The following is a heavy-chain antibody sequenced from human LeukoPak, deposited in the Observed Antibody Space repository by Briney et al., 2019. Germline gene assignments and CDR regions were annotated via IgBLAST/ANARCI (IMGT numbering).Heavy chain of an antibody. CDR1: GYSFTSYD. CDR2: MNPNRGDT. CDR3: AKDRGITMVRGVTFYFDY. D-gene: IGHD3-10*01. Sequence: ASVKVSCKASGYSFTSYDINWVRQATGQGLEWMGWMNPNRGDTGYAQKFQGRVTITRNTSISTAYMELSSLRAEDTAVYYCAKDRGITMVRGVTFYFDYWGQGTLVTVSS. J-gene: IGHJ4*02. V-gene: IGHV1-8*03.